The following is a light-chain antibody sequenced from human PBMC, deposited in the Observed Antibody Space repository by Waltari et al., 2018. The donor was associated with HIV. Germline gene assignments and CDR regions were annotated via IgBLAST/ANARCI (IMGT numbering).Light chain of an antibody. CDR3: QQYVSSPWT. CDR1: QSLSNSY. V-gene: IGKV3-20*01. CDR2: DAS. J-gene: IGKJ1*01. Sequence: SLSPGERATLSCRASQSLSNSYLAWYQQKPGQAPRLLIYDASSRATGIPDKFSGSGSGTDFTLTISKLEPEDFAVYYCQQYVSSPWTFGQGTKVEIK.